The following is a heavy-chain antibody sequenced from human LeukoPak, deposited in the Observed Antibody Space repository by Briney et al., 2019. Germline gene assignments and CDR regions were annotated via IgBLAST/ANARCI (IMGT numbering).Heavy chain of an antibody. CDR2: IYYSGST. V-gene: IGHV4-39*07. J-gene: IGHJ4*02. CDR1: GGSISSSSYY. CDR3: ARESKSYDGSGFYHDY. Sequence: PSETLSLTCTVSGGSISSSSYYWGWIRQPPGKGLEWIGSIYYSGSTYYNPSLKSRVTISVDTSKNQFSLKLTSVTAADTAVHYCARESKSYDGSGFYHDYGGQGTLVAVSS. D-gene: IGHD3-22*01.